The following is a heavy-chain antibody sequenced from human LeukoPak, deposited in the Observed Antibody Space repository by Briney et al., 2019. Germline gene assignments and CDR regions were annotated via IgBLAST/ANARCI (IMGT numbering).Heavy chain of an antibody. Sequence: PGGSLRLSCAASGFTFDDYGLHWVREAPGKGLECVSGISWNTGSIGYADSVKGRFTISRDNAKNSLYLQMNSLRVEDTALYYCAKCLVPKSGAYYFETWGQGTLVAVSS. D-gene: IGHD5-12*01. J-gene: IGHJ4*02. CDR3: AKCLVPKSGAYYFET. CDR2: ISWNTGSI. CDR1: GFTFDDYG. V-gene: IGHV3-9*01.